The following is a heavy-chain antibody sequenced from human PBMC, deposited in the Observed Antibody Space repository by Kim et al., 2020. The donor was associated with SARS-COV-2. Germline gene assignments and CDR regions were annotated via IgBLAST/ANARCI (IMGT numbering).Heavy chain of an antibody. CDR1: GYTFSNYG. CDR2: SSAYNGHT. J-gene: IGHJ6*02. CDR3: ARNYFGARGLDV. Sequence: ASVKVSCKASGYTFSNYGISWVRQAPGQGLEWMGWSSAYNGHTNYAQKLQGRVTMTTDTSTSTAYMELRSLTSDDTAIYYCARNYFGARGLDVWGQGTTVTVSS. V-gene: IGHV1-18*01. D-gene: IGHD3-10*01.